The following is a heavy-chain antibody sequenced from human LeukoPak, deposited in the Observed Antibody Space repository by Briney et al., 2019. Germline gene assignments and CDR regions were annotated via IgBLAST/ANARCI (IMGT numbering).Heavy chain of an antibody. V-gene: IGHV3-21*04. Sequence: GGSLRLSCAASGFTFSSYSMNWVRQAPGKGLEWVSSISSSSSYIYYADSVKGRFTISRDNSKNTLYLQMNSLRAEDTAVYYCARDRYYDSSGYLNWYFDLWGRGTLVTVSS. D-gene: IGHD3-22*01. J-gene: IGHJ2*01. CDR1: GFTFSSYS. CDR2: ISSSSSYI. CDR3: ARDRYYDSSGYLNWYFDL.